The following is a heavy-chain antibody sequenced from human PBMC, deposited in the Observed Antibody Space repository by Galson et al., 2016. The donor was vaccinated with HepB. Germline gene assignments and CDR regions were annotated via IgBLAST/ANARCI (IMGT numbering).Heavy chain of an antibody. D-gene: IGHD3-10*01. CDR3: AREDEQEIRGHYYYNGMDV. CDR1: GFTFRNYA. J-gene: IGHJ6*02. V-gene: IGHV3-64*04. Sequence: SLRLSCAASGFTFRNYAMYWVRQAPGKGLEYVSGISSIAGSTYYADSVKGRFTISRDNSKNTLYLQVNSLRGEDTAVYYCAREDEQEIRGHYYYNGMDVWGQGTTVIVSS. CDR2: ISSIAGST.